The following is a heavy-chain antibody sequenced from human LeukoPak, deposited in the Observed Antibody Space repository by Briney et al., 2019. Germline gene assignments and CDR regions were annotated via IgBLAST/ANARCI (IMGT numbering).Heavy chain of an antibody. Sequence: GGSLRLSCAASGFTFSSYEMNWVRQAPGKGLEWVSYISSSGSTIYYADSVKGRFTISRDNSKNTLYLQMNSLRAEDTAVYYCASQSSSWYMVAFDIWGQGTMVTVSS. CDR1: GFTFSSYE. V-gene: IGHV3-48*03. D-gene: IGHD6-13*01. J-gene: IGHJ3*02. CDR2: ISSSGSTI. CDR3: ASQSSSWYMVAFDI.